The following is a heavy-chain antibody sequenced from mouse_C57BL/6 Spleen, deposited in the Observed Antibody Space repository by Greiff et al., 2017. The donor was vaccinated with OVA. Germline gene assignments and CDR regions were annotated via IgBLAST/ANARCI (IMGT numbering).Heavy chain of an antibody. CDR1: GYTFTDYY. J-gene: IGHJ2*01. CDR2: INPNNGGT. D-gene: IGHD1-1*01. V-gene: IGHV1-26*01. Sequence: VQLQQSGPELVKPGASVKISCKASGYTFTDYYMNWVKQSHGKSLEWIGDINPNNGGTSYNQKFKGKATLTVDKSSSTAYMELRSLTSEDSAVYYCAREGITTVVATHDYWGQGTTRTVSS. CDR3: AREGITTVVATHDY.